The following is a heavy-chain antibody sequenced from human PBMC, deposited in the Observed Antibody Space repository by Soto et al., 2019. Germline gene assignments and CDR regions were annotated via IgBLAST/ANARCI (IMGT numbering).Heavy chain of an antibody. D-gene: IGHD3-22*01. V-gene: IGHV4-4*02. CDR1: WASISGSNW. CDR3: SRGRKDNYYHSGIYFATDSFEP. J-gene: IGHJ5*02. CDR2: ICQSGGS. Sequence: PSETLSRTCAVSWASISGSNWWTWVRHAPWKGLEGIGEICQSGGSNYTPSLKSRVSLSVDKSKTQFSLKLTSVNAADTAVYYCSRGRKDNYYHSGIYFATDSFEPWGQGALVTVSS.